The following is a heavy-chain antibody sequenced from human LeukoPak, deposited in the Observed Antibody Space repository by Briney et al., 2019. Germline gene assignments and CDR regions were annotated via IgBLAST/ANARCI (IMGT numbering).Heavy chain of an antibody. CDR3: ASAPFGVVTRFDY. V-gene: IGHV3-11*04. Sequence: GGSLRLSCAASGFTFSDYYMSWSRQAPGKGLEWVSYISSSGGTIYYADSVKGRFTISRDNAKSSLYLQMNSLRAEDTAVYYCASAPFGVVTRFDYWGQGTLVTVSS. D-gene: IGHD3-3*01. J-gene: IGHJ4*02. CDR2: ISSSGGTI. CDR1: GFTFSDYY.